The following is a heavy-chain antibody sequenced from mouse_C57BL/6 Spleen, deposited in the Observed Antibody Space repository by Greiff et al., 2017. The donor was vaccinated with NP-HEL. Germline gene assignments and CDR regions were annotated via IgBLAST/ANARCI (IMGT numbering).Heavy chain of an antibody. Sequence: QVQLQQPGAELVMPGASVKLSCKASGYTFTSYWMHWVKQRPGQGLEWIGEIDPSDSYTNYNQKFKGKSTLTVDKSSSTAYMQLSSLTSEDSAVYYCARWDLYYDYFDYWGQGTTLTVSS. CDR3: ARWDLYYDYFDY. V-gene: IGHV1-69*01. J-gene: IGHJ2*01. CDR2: IDPSDSYT. D-gene: IGHD2-4*01. CDR1: GYTFTSYW.